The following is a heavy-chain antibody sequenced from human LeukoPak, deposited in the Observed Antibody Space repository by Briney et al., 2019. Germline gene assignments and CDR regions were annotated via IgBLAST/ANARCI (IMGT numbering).Heavy chain of an antibody. CDR3: AGSYVSRSFDY. D-gene: IGHD3-16*01. CDR2: IYRGGST. CDR1: GFIVSNNH. V-gene: IGHV3-66*01. Sequence: PGGSLRLSCAASGFIVSNNHMSWVRQAPGKGLDWVSIIYRGGSTYYADSVKDRFTISRDNSKNTVYLQMNSLRAEDTAVYYCAGSYVSRSFDYWGQGTLVTVSS. J-gene: IGHJ4*02.